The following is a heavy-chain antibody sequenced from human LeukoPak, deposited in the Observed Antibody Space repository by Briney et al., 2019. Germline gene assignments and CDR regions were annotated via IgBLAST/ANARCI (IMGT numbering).Heavy chain of an antibody. CDR1: GGSFSGYY. CDR3: ARHNPYYDILTGYPTTPYYFDY. CDR2: IYYSGST. Sequence: PSETLSLTCAVYGGSFSGYYWSWIRQPPGKGLEWIGSIYYSGSTYYNPSLKSRVTISVDTSKNQFSLKLSSVTAADTAVYYCARHNPYYDILTGYPTTPYYFDYWGQGTLVTVSS. V-gene: IGHV4-34*01. D-gene: IGHD3-9*01. J-gene: IGHJ4*02.